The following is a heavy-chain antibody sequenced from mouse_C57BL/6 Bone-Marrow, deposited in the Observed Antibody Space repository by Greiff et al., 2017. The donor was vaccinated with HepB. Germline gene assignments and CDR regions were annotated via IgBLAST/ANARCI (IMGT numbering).Heavy chain of an antibody. V-gene: IGHV1-62-2*01. CDR1: GYTFTEYT. D-gene: IGHD2-4*01. CDR2: FYPGSGSI. Sequence: VKLQESGAELVKPGASVKLSCKASGYTFTEYTIHWVKQRSGQGLEWIGWFYPGSGSIKYNEKFKDKATLTADKSSSTVYMELSRLTSEDSAVYFCARHERMGDYDRSLYAMDYWGQGTSVTVSS. J-gene: IGHJ4*01. CDR3: ARHERMGDYDRSLYAMDY.